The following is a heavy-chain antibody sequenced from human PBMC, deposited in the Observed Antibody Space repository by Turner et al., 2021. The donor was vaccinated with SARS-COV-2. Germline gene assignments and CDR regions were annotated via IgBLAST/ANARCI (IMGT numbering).Heavy chain of an antibody. J-gene: IGHJ4*02. CDR1: GLSFSSYA. CDR3: AKGGTGNYGVSDY. D-gene: IGHD2-8*02. V-gene: IGHV3-23*01. CDR2: LGGTGSST. Sequence: VQLLESGGDLIQPGGSLTLPCDASGLSFSSYAMNWVRQAPGKGLEWISALGGTGSSTFYADSVRGRFTISRDNSKTTLYLQMNSLRVDDTAIYYCAKGGTGNYGVSDYWGQGTLVTVSA.